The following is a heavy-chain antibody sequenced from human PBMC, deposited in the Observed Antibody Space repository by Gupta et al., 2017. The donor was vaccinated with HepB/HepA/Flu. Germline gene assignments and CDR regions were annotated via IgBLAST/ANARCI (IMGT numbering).Heavy chain of an antibody. J-gene: IGHJ4*02. CDR2: VYYTGTT. V-gene: IGHV4-59*08. CDR3: AGYDSRGPTFDY. Sequence: QVQLQESGPGLVKPSETLSLTCSVSGGSISRDYWSWIRQPPGKGPEWIGNVYYTGTTMYNPSLKSRITMSVDTSKNQLSLRLTSVTAADTAVYYCAGYDSRGPTFDYWGQGTLATVSS. D-gene: IGHD3-22*01. CDR1: GGSISRDY.